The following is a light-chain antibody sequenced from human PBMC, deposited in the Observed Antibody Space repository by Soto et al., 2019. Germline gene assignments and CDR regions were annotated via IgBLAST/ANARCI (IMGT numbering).Light chain of an antibody. CDR3: QQYNNWPPYT. CDR1: QSVSSN. J-gene: IGKJ2*01. Sequence: EIVMTQSPATLSVSPGERATLSCRASQSVSSNLAWYQQKPGQAPGLLIYGASTRATGIPARFSGSGSGTEFALTISSLQSEDFAVYYCQQYNNWPPYTFGQGPSWRSN. V-gene: IGKV3-15*01. CDR2: GAS.